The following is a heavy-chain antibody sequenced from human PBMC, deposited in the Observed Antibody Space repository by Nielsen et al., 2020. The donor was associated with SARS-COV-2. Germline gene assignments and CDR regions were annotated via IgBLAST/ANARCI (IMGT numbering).Heavy chain of an antibody. CDR2: IYSGGST. CDR1: GFTVSSNY. V-gene: IGHV3-66*01. CDR3: AGAPRLGGAFDI. Sequence: GESRKISCAASGFTVSSNYMSWVRQAPGKGLEWVSVIYSGGSTYYADSVKGRFTISRDNSKNTLYLQMNSLRAEDTAVYYCAGAPRLGGAFDIWGQGTMVTVSS. J-gene: IGHJ3*02. D-gene: IGHD1-26*01.